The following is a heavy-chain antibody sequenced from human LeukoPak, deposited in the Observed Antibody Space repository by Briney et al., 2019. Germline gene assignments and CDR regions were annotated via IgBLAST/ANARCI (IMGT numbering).Heavy chain of an antibody. CDR3: ARPASSSRYYYYYYYMDV. Sequence: GASVKVSCKASGYTFTSYAMNWVRQAPGQGLEWMGWNNTNTGNPTYAQGFTGRFVFSLDTSVSTAYLQISSLKAEDTAVYYCARPASSSRYYYYYYYMDVWGKGTTVTVSS. D-gene: IGHD6-13*01. CDR2: NNTNTGNP. CDR1: GYTFTSYA. J-gene: IGHJ6*03. V-gene: IGHV7-4-1*02.